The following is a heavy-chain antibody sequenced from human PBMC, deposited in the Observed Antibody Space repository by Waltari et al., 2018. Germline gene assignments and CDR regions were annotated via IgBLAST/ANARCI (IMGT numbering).Heavy chain of an antibody. V-gene: IGHV4-31*03. J-gene: IGHJ4*02. CDR2: IYYSGST. CDR3: ARAGGSGSYPTGRFDY. Sequence: QVQLQESGPGLVKPSQTLSLTCTVSGGSISSGGYYWSWIRQHQGKGLEWIGYIYYSGSTYYNPSLKSRVTISVDTSKNQFSLKLSSVTAADTAVYYCARAGGSGSYPTGRFDYWGQGTLVTVSS. D-gene: IGHD3-10*01. CDR1: GGSISSGGYY.